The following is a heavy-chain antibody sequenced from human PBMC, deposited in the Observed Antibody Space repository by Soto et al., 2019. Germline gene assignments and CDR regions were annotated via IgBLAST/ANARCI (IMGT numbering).Heavy chain of an antibody. CDR1: GFRFSQCA. Sequence: QVQLVESGGAVVQPGRSLRLSCAVSGFRFSQCAMHWVRQTPGKGLEWVALITYDGSDKYYADSVKGRFAISRDYSKNTLDLQMIRLRREHTAVYYGAREKRGYMVGYWGQGTRVTVSS. CDR2: ITYDGSDK. D-gene: IGHD6-13*01. CDR3: AREKRGYMVGY. V-gene: IGHV3-30*09. J-gene: IGHJ4*02.